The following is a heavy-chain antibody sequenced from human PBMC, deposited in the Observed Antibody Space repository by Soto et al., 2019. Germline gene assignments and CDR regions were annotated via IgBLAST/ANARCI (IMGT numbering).Heavy chain of an antibody. J-gene: IGHJ6*02. CDR3: TTDFCSSTSCYEYYYYYGMDV. CDR2: IKSKTDGGTT. D-gene: IGHD2-2*01. CDR1: GFTFSNAW. Sequence: GGSLRLSCAASGFTFSNAWMNWVRQAPGKGLEWVGRIKSKTDGGTTDYAAPVKGRFTISRDDSKKTLYLQMNSLKTEDTAVYYCTTDFCSSTSCYEYYYYYGMDVWGQGTTVTVSS. V-gene: IGHV3-15*07.